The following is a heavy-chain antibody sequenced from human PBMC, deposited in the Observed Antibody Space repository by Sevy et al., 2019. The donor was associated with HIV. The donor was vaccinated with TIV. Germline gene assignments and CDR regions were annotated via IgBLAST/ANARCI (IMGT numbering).Heavy chain of an antibody. CDR1: GFTFSSYS. CDR3: ARDTEILEVVKGLDY. D-gene: IGHD3-3*01. CDR2: IRSSSNYK. Sequence: GGSLRLSCAASGFTFSSYSMNWVRQAPGKGLEWVSSIRSSSNYKYYADSVKGRFTMSRDNAKNSLYLQMNGLRAEDTAVYYCARDTEILEVVKGLDYWGQGSLVTVSS. J-gene: IGHJ4*02. V-gene: IGHV3-21*06.